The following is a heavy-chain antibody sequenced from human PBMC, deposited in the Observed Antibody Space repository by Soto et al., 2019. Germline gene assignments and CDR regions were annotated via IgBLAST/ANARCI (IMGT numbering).Heavy chain of an antibody. J-gene: IGHJ6*04. CDR3: VRDNYAV. CDR2: ISSSGTTI. CDR1: GFTFSDYF. D-gene: IGHD4-4*01. V-gene: IGHV3-11*01. Sequence: GLPLRLSCAASGFTFSDYFMTWIRQAPGKGLEWVSYISSSGTTIFYADSVKGRFTISRANAKNSLYLQLNSLRAEDTAVYYCVRDNYAVWGKGTTVTVSS.